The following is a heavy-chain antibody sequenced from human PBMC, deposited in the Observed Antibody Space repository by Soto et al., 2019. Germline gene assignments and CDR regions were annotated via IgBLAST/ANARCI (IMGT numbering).Heavy chain of an antibody. Sequence: EVQLLESGGGLVQPGGSLRLSCVASGFTFSSYAMSWVRQAPGKGLEWVSAISGSGGSTYYADSVKGRFTISRDNSKNTLYLQMNSLRAEDTAVYYCAKDHYDILTGLGYWGQGTLVTVSS. CDR2: ISGSGGST. J-gene: IGHJ4*02. V-gene: IGHV3-23*01. D-gene: IGHD3-9*01. CDR1: GFTFSSYA. CDR3: AKDHYDILTGLGY.